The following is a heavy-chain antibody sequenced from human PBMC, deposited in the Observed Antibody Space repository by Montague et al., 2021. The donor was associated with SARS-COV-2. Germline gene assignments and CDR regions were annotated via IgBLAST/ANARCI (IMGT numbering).Heavy chain of an antibody. CDR2: INHSGST. Sequence: SETLSLTCAVYGGSFSGYYWSWIRQPPGKGLEWIGEINHSGSTNYNPSLKSRVTISVDTSKNQFSLKLSSVTAADTAVYYCASGADYSGWYGLEYYFDYWGQGTLVIVSS. CDR1: GGSFSGYY. V-gene: IGHV4-34*01. D-gene: IGHD6-19*01. CDR3: ASGADYSGWYGLEYYFDY. J-gene: IGHJ4*02.